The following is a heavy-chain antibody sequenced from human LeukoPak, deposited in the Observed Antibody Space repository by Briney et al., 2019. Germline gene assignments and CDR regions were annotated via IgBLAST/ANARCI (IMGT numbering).Heavy chain of an antibody. J-gene: IGHJ4*02. V-gene: IGHV3-30*04. CDR2: ISYDGSNK. D-gene: IGHD3-22*01. CDR3: ARDIADYYDSSGYRAGDY. CDR1: GFTFSSYA. Sequence: GRSLRLSCAASGFTFSSYAMHWVRQAPGKGLEWVAVISYDGSNKYYADSVKGRFTISRDNSKNTLYLQMNSLRAEDTAVYYCARDIADYYDSSGYRAGDYWGQGTLVTVSS.